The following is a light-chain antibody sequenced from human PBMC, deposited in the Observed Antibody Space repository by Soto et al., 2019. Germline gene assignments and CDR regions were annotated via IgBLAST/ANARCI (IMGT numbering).Light chain of an antibody. V-gene: IGKV3-15*01. Sequence: EIVLTQSPGTLSLSQGERATLSCRASQSVSSSYLVWHQQKPGQAPRLLIYGASNRATGIPARFSGSGSGTEFTLTINSLQSEDFAVYYCQQYNNWPRTFGQGTKVDIK. J-gene: IGKJ1*01. CDR2: GAS. CDR1: QSVSSSY. CDR3: QQYNNWPRT.